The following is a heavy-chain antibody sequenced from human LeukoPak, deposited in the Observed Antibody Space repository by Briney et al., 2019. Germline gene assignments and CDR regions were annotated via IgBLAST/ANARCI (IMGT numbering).Heavy chain of an antibody. J-gene: IGHJ4*02. D-gene: IGHD3-10*01. V-gene: IGHV1-46*01. CDR2: INPSGGST. CDR3: LVRGEDFDY. CDR1: GYTFTSYY. Sequence: ASVKVSCKASGYTFTSYYMHWVRQAPGQGLEWMGIINPSGGSTSYAQKFQGRVTMTRDTSTSTVYMELSSLRSKDTAVYYLLVRGEDFDYWGQGTLVTVSS.